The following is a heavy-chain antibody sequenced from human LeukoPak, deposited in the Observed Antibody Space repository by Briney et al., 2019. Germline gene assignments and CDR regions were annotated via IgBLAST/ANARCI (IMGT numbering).Heavy chain of an antibody. V-gene: IGHV3-33*08. Sequence: GGSLRLSCVASGFTFSNNWMHWVRQTPGKGLEWVAVIWYDGSNKYYADPVKGRFTISRDNSKDTLYLQMNSLRAEDTAVYYCARDLPPSAFDYWGQGTLVTVSS. CDR2: IWYDGSNK. CDR1: GFTFSNNW. CDR3: ARDLPPSAFDY. J-gene: IGHJ4*02.